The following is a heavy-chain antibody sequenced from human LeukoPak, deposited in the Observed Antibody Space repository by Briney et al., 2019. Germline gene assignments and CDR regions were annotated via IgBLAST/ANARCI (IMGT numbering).Heavy chain of an antibody. V-gene: IGHV4-4*07. Sequence: VTPSETLSLTCTVSGGSISSYYWSWIRQPAGKGLEWIGQISTSGGSKYNPSLNSRVTMSLDTSNNHFSLALTALTAADTAIYYCARRDQTTAWSFDLWGRGAQVSVSS. CDR3: ARRDQTTAWSFDL. CDR1: GGSISSYY. D-gene: IGHD1-14*01. J-gene: IGHJ2*01. CDR2: ISTSGGS.